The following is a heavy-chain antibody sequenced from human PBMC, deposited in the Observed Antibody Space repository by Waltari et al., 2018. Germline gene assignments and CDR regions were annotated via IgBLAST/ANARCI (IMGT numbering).Heavy chain of an antibody. D-gene: IGHD6-13*01. Sequence: EVQLVQSGAEVKKPGESLRISCKGSGYNFVNYWLTWVRQMPGKGLEWMGTIDPSDSYTNYSPSFRGRVAISVDKSISTAYLQWNSLKASDTAIYYCARLFLSSSSWSHYFDYWGQGTLVTVSS. J-gene: IGHJ4*02. CDR3: ARLFLSSSSWSHYFDY. CDR2: IDPSDSYT. V-gene: IGHV5-10-1*03. CDR1: GYNFVNYW.